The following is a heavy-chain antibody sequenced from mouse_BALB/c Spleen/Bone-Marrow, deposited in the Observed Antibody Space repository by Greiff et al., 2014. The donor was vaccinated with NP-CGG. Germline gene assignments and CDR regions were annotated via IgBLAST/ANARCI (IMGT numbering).Heavy chain of an antibody. D-gene: IGHD2-1*01. J-gene: IGHJ1*01. CDR1: GFSLTSYG. V-gene: IGHV2-9*02. CDR2: IWAGGST. Sequence: VKLVESGPGLVAPSQSLSITCTVSGFSLTSYGVHWVRQPPEKGLEWLGVIWAGGSTNYNSALMSRLSISKDNSKSQVFLKMSSLQTDDTAMYYCARAYGNYGYFDVWGAGTTVTVSS. CDR3: ARAYGNYGYFDV.